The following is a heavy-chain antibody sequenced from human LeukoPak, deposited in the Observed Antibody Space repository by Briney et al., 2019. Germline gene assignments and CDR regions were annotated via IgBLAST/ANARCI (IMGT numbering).Heavy chain of an antibody. J-gene: IGHJ5*02. CDR1: GGSISSYY. D-gene: IGHD3-3*01. Sequence: SETLSLTCTVSGGSISSYYWSWIRQPPGKGLEWIGYIYYSGNTNYNPSLKSRVTISIDTSKNQFPLKLSSVTAADTAVCYCARLWSEGNWENWFDPWGQGTLVTVSS. CDR2: IYYSGNT. V-gene: IGHV4-59*01. CDR3: ARLWSEGNWENWFDP.